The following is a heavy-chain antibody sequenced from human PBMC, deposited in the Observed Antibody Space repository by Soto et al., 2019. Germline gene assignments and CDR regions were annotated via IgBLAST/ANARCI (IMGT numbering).Heavy chain of an antibody. CDR3: ARAQDSSGYFDY. J-gene: IGHJ4*02. CDR2: INHSGST. D-gene: IGHD3-22*01. V-gene: IGHV4-34*01. CDR1: GGSFSGYY. Sequence: SETLSLTCAVYGGSFSGYYWSWIRQPPGKGLEWIGEINHSGSTNYNPSLKSRVTISVDTSKNQFSLKLSSVTAADTAVYYCARAQDSSGYFDYWGQGTLVTVSS.